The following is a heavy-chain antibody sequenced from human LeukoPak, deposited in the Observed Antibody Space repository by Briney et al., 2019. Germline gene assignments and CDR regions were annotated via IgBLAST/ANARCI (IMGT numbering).Heavy chain of an antibody. CDR3: ARALGATPSNWFDP. CDR2: INHSGST. D-gene: IGHD5-12*01. Sequence: IPSETLSLTCAVYAGSFSGYYWSWIRQPPGKGLEWIGEINHSGSTNYNPSLKSRVTISVDTSKNQFSLKLSSVTAADTAVYYCARALGATPSNWFDPWGQGTLVTVSS. J-gene: IGHJ5*02. V-gene: IGHV4-34*01. CDR1: AGSFSGYY.